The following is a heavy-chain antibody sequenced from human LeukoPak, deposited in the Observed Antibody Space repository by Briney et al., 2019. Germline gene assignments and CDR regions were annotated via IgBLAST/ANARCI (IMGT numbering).Heavy chain of an antibody. J-gene: IGHJ4*02. CDR1: GFTFSSYA. CDR2: IWSDGSNK. CDR3: AKGARWELPLDY. V-gene: IGHV3-33*06. Sequence: GGSLRLSCAASGFTFSSYAMHWVRQTAGEGLEWVAVIWSDGSNKYYADSVKGRFTISRDNSMDTLYLQMNSLRADDTAVYYCAKGARWELPLDYWGQGTLVTVSS. D-gene: IGHD1-26*01.